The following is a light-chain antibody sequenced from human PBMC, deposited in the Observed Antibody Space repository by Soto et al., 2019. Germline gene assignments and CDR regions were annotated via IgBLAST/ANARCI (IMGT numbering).Light chain of an antibody. J-gene: IGKJ4*01. CDR1: QSVSSNF. V-gene: IGKV3-20*01. CDR2: GAS. Sequence: VWTQSTGTLSLSPGERATVSCRSSQSVSSNFLAWYQEKPGQAPRLLIYGASNRATGIPDRFSGSGSGTDFTLTLSRLEPEDFAVYYCQQYGSSPLTFGGRTKVDIK. CDR3: QQYGSSPLT.